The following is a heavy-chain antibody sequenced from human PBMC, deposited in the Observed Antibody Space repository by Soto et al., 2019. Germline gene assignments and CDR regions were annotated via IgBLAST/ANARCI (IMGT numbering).Heavy chain of an antibody. Sequence: ESVKGRFTISRDNSKNTLYLQMNSLRAEDTAVYYFARDVRHYEYHYYYYGMDLWGQGTTVTLSS. D-gene: IGHD5-12*01. J-gene: IGHJ6*02. V-gene: IGHV3-30*07. CDR3: ARDVRHYEYHYYYYGMDL.